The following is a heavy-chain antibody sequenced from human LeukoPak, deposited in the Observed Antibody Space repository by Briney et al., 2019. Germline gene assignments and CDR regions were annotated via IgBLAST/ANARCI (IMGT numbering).Heavy chain of an antibody. CDR2: IYYSGST. J-gene: IGHJ4*02. CDR1: GGSISSSSYY. CDR3: AGGTNRVTHDY. V-gene: IGHV4-39*07. Sequence: SETLSLTCTVSGGSISSSSYYWGWIRQPPGKGLEWIGSIYYSGSTYYNPSLKSRVTISVDTSKNQFSLKLSSVTAADTAVYYCAGGTNRVTHDYWGQGTLVTVSS. D-gene: IGHD2-8*01.